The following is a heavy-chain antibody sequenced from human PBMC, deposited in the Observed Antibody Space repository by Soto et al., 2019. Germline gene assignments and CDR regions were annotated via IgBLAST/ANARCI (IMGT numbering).Heavy chain of an antibody. CDR2: ISGSGGRT. CDR3: ARRPMYCSGGTCYSFWYFDL. Sequence: GGSLRLSCAASGFTFSNCAMSWVLQAPGKGLEWVSAISGSGGRTYYADSVKGRFTISRDNSKNTLYLQMNSLRAEDTAVYYCARRPMYCSGGTCYSFWYFDLWGRGTLVPGSS. V-gene: IGHV3-23*01. D-gene: IGHD2-15*01. CDR1: GFTFSNCA. J-gene: IGHJ2*01.